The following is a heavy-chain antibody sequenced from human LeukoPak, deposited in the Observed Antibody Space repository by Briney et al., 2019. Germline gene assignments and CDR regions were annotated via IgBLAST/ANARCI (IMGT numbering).Heavy chain of an antibody. D-gene: IGHD4-23*01. J-gene: IGHJ4*02. V-gene: IGHV4-59*01. Sequence: KTSETLSLTCTVSGGSISSYYWSWFRQPPGKGLEWIGYIYYSGSTNYNPSLKSRVTISVDTSKIQFSLRLSSVTAADTAVYYCARAGYGSGGPDYWGQGTLVTVSS. CDR1: GGSISSYY. CDR3: ARAGYGSGGPDY. CDR2: IYYSGST.